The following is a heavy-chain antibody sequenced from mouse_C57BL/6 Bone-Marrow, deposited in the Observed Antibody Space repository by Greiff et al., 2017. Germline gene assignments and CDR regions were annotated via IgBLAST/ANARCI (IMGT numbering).Heavy chain of an antibody. Sequence: QVQLKQPGAELVKPGASVKVSCKASGYTFTSYWMHWVKQRPGQGLEWIGRIHPSDSDTNYNQKFKGKATLTVDKSSSTAYMQLSSLTSEDSAVYYCAMAGGNFLYYYAMDYWGQGTSVTVSS. CDR3: AMAGGNFLYYYAMDY. D-gene: IGHD2-1*01. J-gene: IGHJ4*01. V-gene: IGHV1-74*01. CDR2: IHPSDSDT. CDR1: GYTFTSYW.